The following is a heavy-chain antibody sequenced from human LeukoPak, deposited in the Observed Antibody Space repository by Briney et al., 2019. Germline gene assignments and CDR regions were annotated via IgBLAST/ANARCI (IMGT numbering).Heavy chain of an antibody. D-gene: IGHD3-22*01. Sequence: ASVKVSCKASGYTFTGYYMHWVRQAPGQGLEWMGWINPNSGGTNYAQKFQERVTITRDMSTSTAYMELSSLRSEDTAVYYCAAGDSSGYYLDYWGQGTLVTVSS. V-gene: IGHV1-2*02. CDR3: AAGDSSGYYLDY. J-gene: IGHJ4*02. CDR2: INPNSGGT. CDR1: GYTFTGYY.